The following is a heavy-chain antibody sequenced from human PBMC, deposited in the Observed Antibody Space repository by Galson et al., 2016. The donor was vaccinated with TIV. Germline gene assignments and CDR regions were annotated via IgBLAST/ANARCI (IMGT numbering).Heavy chain of an antibody. D-gene: IGHD2-15*01. CDR1: GLSVSINY. Sequence: SLRLSCAASGLSVSINYMTWVRQAPGKGLEWVSLTSDGGNTYYPDSVKGRFPISRDNSKNTLYLQMNSLRVEDTAVYYCARDRVVDATYYYYYYGMDVWGQGTAVTVSS. V-gene: IGHV3-66*02. J-gene: IGHJ6*02. CDR3: ARDRVVDATYYYYYYGMDV. CDR2: TSDGGNT.